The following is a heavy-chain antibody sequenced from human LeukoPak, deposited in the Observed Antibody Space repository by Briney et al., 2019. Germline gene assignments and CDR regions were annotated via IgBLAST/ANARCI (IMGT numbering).Heavy chain of an antibody. CDR2: MNSDGSST. V-gene: IGHV3-74*01. D-gene: IGHD6-13*01. J-gene: IGHJ4*02. CDR3: AKGESSSWFD. Sequence: GGSLRLSCAASGFTFRTYRMHWVRQGPGKGLVWVSGMNSDGSSTVYADSVKGRFTISRDNAKNTLYLQMNSLRAEDTAVYYCAKGESSSWFDWGQGTLVTVSS. CDR1: GFTFRTYR.